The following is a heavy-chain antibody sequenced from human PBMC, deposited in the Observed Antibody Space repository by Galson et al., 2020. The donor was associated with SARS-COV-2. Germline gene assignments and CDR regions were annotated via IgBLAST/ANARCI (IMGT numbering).Heavy chain of an antibody. D-gene: IGHD6-19*01. CDR2: IWYDGSNT. V-gene: IGHV3-33*06. Sequence: GGSLRLSCAASGFTFSSYGMHWVRQAPGKGLEWVAVIWYDGSNTYYADSVKGRFTISRDNSKNTLYLQMNSLRAEDTAVYYCAKDSDQWLVPRYYMDVWGKGTTVTVSS. J-gene: IGHJ6*03. CDR1: GFTFSSYG. CDR3: AKDSDQWLVPRYYMDV.